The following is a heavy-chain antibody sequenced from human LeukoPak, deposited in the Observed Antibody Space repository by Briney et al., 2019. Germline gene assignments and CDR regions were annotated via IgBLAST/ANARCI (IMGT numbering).Heavy chain of an antibody. Sequence: SETLSLTCTVSRGSISSSSYYWSWIRQPPGKGLEWIGEINHSGSTNYNPSLKSRVTISVDTSKNQFSLKLSSVTAADTAVYYCARAPIVATIGGGMDVWGQGTTVTVSS. CDR3: ARAPIVATIGGGMDV. D-gene: IGHD5-12*01. V-gene: IGHV4-39*07. J-gene: IGHJ6*02. CDR2: INHSGST. CDR1: RGSISSSSYY.